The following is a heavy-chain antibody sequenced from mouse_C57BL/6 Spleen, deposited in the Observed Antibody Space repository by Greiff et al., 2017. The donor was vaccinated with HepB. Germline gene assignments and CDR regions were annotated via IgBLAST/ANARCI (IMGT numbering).Heavy chain of an antibody. Sequence: EVQGVESGGGLVQPGGSMKLSCVASGFTFSNYWMNWVRQSPEKGLEWVAQIRLKSDNYATHYAESVKGRFTISRDDSKSSVYLQMNNLRAEDTGIYYCTVTTVADYWGQGTTLTVSS. D-gene: IGHD1-1*01. CDR1: GFTFSNYW. CDR3: TVTTVADY. V-gene: IGHV6-3*01. CDR2: IRLKSDNYAT. J-gene: IGHJ2*01.